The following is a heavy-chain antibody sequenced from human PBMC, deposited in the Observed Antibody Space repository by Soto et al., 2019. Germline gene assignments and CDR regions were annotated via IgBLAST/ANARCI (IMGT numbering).Heavy chain of an antibody. J-gene: IGHJ3*02. D-gene: IGHD2-15*01. CDR2: ISVYNGNT. CDR3: VSRDPEKYCSGGSCYWHAFDI. V-gene: IGHV1-18*01. CDR1: GYTFTSYG. Sequence: ASVKVSCKASGYTFTSYGISWVRQAPGQGLEWMGWISVYNGNTKYAQELQDRVTMTTETSTSTAYMELRSLRSDDTAVYYCVSRDPEKYCSGGSCYWHAFDIWGQGTMVTVSS.